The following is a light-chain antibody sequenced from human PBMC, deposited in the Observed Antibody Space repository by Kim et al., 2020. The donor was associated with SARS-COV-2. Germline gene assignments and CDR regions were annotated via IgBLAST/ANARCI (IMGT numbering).Light chain of an antibody. Sequence: FGQTVRLTCQGDSLRSYYASWYQQKPGQAPVLVIYGKNNRPSGIPDRFSGSSSGNTASLTITGAQAEDEADYYCNSRDSSGNHLVFGGGTQLTVL. CDR2: GKN. CDR3: NSRDSSGNHLV. CDR1: SLRSYY. J-gene: IGLJ2*01. V-gene: IGLV3-19*01.